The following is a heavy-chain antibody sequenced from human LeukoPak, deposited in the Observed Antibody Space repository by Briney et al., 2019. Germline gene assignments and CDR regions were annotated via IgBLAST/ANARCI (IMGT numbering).Heavy chain of an antibody. V-gene: IGHV1-2*02. CDR2: INPNSGGT. CDR3: ARPSLPTTLPYYYDSSGYSGPFDY. J-gene: IGHJ4*02. CDR1: GYTFTGYY. D-gene: IGHD3-22*01. Sequence: ASVKVSCKASGYTFTGYYMHWVRQAPGQGLEWMGWINPNSGGTNYAQKFQGRVTMTRDTSISTAYMELSRLRSDDTAVYYCARPSLPTTLPYYYDSSGYSGPFDYWGQGTLVTVSS.